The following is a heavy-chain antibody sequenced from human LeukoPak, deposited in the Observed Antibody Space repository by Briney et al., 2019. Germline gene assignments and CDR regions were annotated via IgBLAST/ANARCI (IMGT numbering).Heavy chain of an antibody. D-gene: IGHD6-13*01. Sequence: ASVKVSCKVSGYTLTELSMHWVRQAPGKGLEWMGGFYPEDGETIYAQKFQGRVTMTEDTSTDTAYMELSSLRSEDTAVYYCATDYRGSSWYEGSGSYFDYWGQGTLVTVSS. CDR1: GYTLTELS. J-gene: IGHJ4*02. CDR2: FYPEDGET. V-gene: IGHV1-24*01. CDR3: ATDYRGSSWYEGSGSYFDY.